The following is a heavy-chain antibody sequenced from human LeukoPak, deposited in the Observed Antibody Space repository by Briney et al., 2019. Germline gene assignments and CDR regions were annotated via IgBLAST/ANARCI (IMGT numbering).Heavy chain of an antibody. V-gene: IGHV4-31*03. D-gene: IGHD6-13*01. Sequence: TSETLSLTCTVSGGSISSGGYYWSWIRQHPGKGLEWIGYIYYSGSTYYNPSLKSRVTISVDTSKNQFSLKLSSVTAAATAVYYCAREVAADPAHWFDPWGQGTLVTVSS. CDR1: GGSISSGGYY. CDR3: AREVAADPAHWFDP. J-gene: IGHJ5*02. CDR2: IYYSGST.